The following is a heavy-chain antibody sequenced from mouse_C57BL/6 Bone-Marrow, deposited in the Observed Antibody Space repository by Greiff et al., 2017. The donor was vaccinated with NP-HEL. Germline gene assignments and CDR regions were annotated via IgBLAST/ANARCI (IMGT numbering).Heavy chain of an antibody. J-gene: IGHJ2*01. CDR3: ARSRTTVVAPFDY. CDR1: GYTFTSYW. V-gene: IGHV1-64*01. Sequence: QVQLQQPGAELVKPGASVKLSCKASGYTFTSYWMHWVKQRPGQGLEWIGMIHPNSGSTNYNEKFKSKATLTVDKSSSTAYMQLSSLTSEDSAVYYCARSRTTVVAPFDYWGQGTTLTVSS. D-gene: IGHD1-1*01. CDR2: IHPNSGST.